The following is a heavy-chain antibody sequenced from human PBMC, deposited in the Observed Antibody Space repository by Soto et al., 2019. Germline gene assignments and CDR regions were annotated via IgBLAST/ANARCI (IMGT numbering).Heavy chain of an antibody. D-gene: IGHD6-19*01. Sequence: SETLSLTCTVSGGSISSGDYYWSWIRQPPGKGLEWIGYIYFSGGTYYTPSLRGRVTMSVDTSKNQFSLKLTSVTAADTAVYYCARDRTAVAGFAYLDYWGPGTLVT. J-gene: IGHJ4*02. V-gene: IGHV4-30-4*01. CDR1: GGSISSGDYY. CDR3: ARDRTAVAGFAYLDY. CDR2: IYFSGGT.